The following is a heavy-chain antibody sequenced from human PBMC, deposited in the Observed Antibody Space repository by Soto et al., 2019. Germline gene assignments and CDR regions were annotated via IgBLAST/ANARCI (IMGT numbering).Heavy chain of an antibody. CDR2: IGASGDIT. Sequence: LRLSCAASGFSFRSVAMCWVRQAPGKGLEWVAGIGASGDITWYADSVKGRLSISRDNSKNTLYLQLNSLRFEDTAVYYCAKDDFTDRGDDYFDYWGPGTLVIVSS. J-gene: IGHJ4*02. V-gene: IGHV3-23*01. CDR3: AKDDFTDRGDDYFDY. CDR1: GFSFRSVA. D-gene: IGHD2-21*02.